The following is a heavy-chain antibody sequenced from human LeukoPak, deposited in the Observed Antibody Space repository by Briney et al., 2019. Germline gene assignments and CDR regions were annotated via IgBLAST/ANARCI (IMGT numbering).Heavy chain of an antibody. J-gene: IGHJ6*03. Sequence: PSETLSLTCAVYGGSFSGYYWSWIRQPPGKGLEWIGEINHSGSTNYNPSLKSRVTISVDTSKNQFSLKLSPVTAADTAVYYCARGPYDSSGYYYYYYYYYMDVWGKGTTVTVSS. V-gene: IGHV4-34*01. D-gene: IGHD3-22*01. CDR3: ARGPYDSSGYYYYYYYYYMDV. CDR1: GGSFSGYY. CDR2: INHSGST.